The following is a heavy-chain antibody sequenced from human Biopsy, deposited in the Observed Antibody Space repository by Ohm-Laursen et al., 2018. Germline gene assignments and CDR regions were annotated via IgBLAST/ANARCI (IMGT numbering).Heavy chain of an antibody. V-gene: IGHV1-69*06. CDR3: ARHYYDTSGYNWFDP. D-gene: IGHD3-22*01. CDR2: VMPFFRTA. J-gene: IGHJ5*02. Sequence: ASVKVSCKASGGTFSSDIFAWVRQAPGQRPEWMGDVMPFFRTAQYAPKLQGRVSMTADKTTYTAYMELTSLTSEDTAVYFCARHYYDTSGYNWFDPWGQGTLVTVSS. CDR1: GGTFSSDI.